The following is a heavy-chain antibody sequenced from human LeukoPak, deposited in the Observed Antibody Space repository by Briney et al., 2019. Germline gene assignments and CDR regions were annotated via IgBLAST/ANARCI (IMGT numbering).Heavy chain of an antibody. Sequence: GASVTVSCTASGYTFTSYDINWVRQATGQGLEWMGWMNPNSGNTGYAQKFQGRVTMTRNTSISTAYMELSSLRSEDTAVYYCARKRKYYYDSSGWSDYWGQGTLVTVSS. CDR1: GYTFTSYD. CDR3: ARKRKYYYDSSGWSDY. CDR2: MNPNSGNT. J-gene: IGHJ4*02. D-gene: IGHD3-22*01. V-gene: IGHV1-8*01.